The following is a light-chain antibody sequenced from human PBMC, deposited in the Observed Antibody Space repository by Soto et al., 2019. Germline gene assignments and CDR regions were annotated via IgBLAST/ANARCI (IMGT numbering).Light chain of an antibody. CDR3: SLAGGDSLI. CDR1: SSDVGSYVF. V-gene: IGLV2-8*01. Sequence: QSALTQPPSASGSPGQSVTISCTGTSSDVGSYVFVSWYQQHPGKAPKLMIYEVSKRPSGVPDRFSGSKSGNTASLTVSGLQVEDEADYYCSLAGGDSLIFGGGTKPPS. CDR2: EVS. J-gene: IGLJ2*01.